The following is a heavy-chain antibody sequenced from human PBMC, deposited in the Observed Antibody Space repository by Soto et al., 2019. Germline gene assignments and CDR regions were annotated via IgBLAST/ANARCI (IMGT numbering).Heavy chain of an antibody. J-gene: IGHJ6*02. CDR1: GYTFTGYY. V-gene: IGHV1-2*04. D-gene: IGHD3-22*01. Sequence: ASVKVSCKASGYTFTGYYMHWVRQAPGQGLEWMGWINPNSGGTNYAQKFQGWVTMTRDTSISTAYMELSRLRSDDTAVYYCARDPIARFDSSGYSYYYYYGMDVWGQGTTVTVSS. CDR2: INPNSGGT. CDR3: ARDPIARFDSSGYSYYYYYGMDV.